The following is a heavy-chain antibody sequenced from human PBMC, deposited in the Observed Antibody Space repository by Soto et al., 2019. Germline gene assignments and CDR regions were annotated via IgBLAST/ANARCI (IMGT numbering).Heavy chain of an antibody. V-gene: IGHV3-23*01. CDR2: LRGSGGSA. Sequence: GGSLRLSCAATGFTFSTYAMTWVRQAPGRGLEWVSLLRGSGGSAFYADSVQGRFTISRDDAKNTLYLQMNSLRADDTAVYYCAKGFGSGSRYYFDQWGQGTLVTVSS. CDR3: AKGFGSGSRYYFDQ. J-gene: IGHJ4*02. CDR1: GFTFSTYA. D-gene: IGHD3-10*01.